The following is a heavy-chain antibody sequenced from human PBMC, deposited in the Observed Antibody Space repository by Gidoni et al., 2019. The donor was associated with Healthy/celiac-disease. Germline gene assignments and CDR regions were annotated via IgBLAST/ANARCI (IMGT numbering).Heavy chain of an antibody. Sequence: EVQLVESGGGLVQPGGSLRLSCAASGFPVSSNYMSWVRQAPGKGLEWVSVIYSGGSTYYADSVKGRFTISRDNSKNTLYLQMNSLRAEDTAVYYCAKASGYYPVDAFDIWGQGTMVTVSS. CDR1: GFPVSSNY. J-gene: IGHJ3*02. D-gene: IGHD3-22*01. CDR2: IYSGGST. CDR3: AKASGYYPVDAFDI. V-gene: IGHV3-66*02.